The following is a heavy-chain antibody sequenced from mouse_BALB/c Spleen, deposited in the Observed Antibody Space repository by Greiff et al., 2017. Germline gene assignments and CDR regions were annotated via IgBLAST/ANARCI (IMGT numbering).Heavy chain of an antibody. CDR1: GFNIKDTY. V-gene: IGHV14-3*02. J-gene: IGHJ3*01. CDR2: IDPANGNT. D-gene: IGHD4-1*01. Sequence: EVMLVESGAELVKPGASVKLSCTASGFNIKDTYMHWVKQRPEQGLEWIGRIDPANGNTKYDPKFQGKATITADTSSNTAYLQLSSLTSEDTAVYYCAGTGTGFAYWGQGTLVTVSA. CDR3: AGTGTGFAY.